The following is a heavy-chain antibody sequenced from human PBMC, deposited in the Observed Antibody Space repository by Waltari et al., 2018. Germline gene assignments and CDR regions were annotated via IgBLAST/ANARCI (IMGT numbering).Heavy chain of an antibody. CDR3: ARDGIYCSGGSCYSFDY. Sequence: QVQLQQWGAGLLKPSETLSLTCAVYGGSFRGYYWSWIRQPPGTGLEWIGEINHSGSTNYNPSLKSRVNISVDTAKNQFSRKLGAVTAADTAVYYCARDGIYCSGGSCYSFDYWGQGTLVTVSS. CDR1: GGSFRGYY. J-gene: IGHJ4*02. D-gene: IGHD2-15*01. CDR2: INHSGST. V-gene: IGHV4-34*01.